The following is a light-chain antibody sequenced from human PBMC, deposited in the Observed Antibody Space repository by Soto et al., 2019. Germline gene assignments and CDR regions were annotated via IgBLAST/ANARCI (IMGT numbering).Light chain of an antibody. V-gene: IGLV1-51*01. CDR1: SSNIGNNY. Sequence: QSVLTQPPSVSAAPGQTVTISCSGSSSNIGNNYVSWYQHLPGAAPKLLIYDTNKRPSGIPDRFSGSKSGTSATLGITGLQTGDEADYYCGTCDISLSAVIFGGGTKVTVL. CDR3: GTCDISLSAVI. CDR2: DTN. J-gene: IGLJ2*01.